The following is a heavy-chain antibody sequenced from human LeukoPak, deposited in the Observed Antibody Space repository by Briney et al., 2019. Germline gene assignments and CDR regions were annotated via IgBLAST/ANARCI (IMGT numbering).Heavy chain of an antibody. CDR1: GGSISSSSYY. V-gene: IGHV4-39*01. D-gene: IGHD6-6*01. Sequence: PSETLSLTCTVSGGSISSSSYYWGWIRQPPGKGLEWIGSIYYSGSTYYNPSLKSRVTISVDTSKNQFSLKLSSVTAADTAVYYCARLEGSLYYYYYYMDVWGKGTTVTVSS. J-gene: IGHJ6*03. CDR3: ARLEGSLYYYYYYMDV. CDR2: IYYSGST.